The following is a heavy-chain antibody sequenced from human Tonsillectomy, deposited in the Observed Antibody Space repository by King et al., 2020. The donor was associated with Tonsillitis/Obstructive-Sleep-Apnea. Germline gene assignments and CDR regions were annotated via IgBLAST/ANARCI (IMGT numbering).Heavy chain of an antibody. D-gene: IGHD4-17*01. CDR1: GGSISSYY. CDR3: ARGTTVIGPVAFDI. Sequence: QLQESGPGLVKPSETLSLTCTVSGGSISSYYWSWIRQPPGKGLEWIGYIYYSGSTNYNPSLQSRVTISVDTSKNQFSLKLSSVTAADTAVYYCARGTTVIGPVAFDIWGQGTMVTVSS. J-gene: IGHJ3*02. CDR2: IYYSGST. V-gene: IGHV4-59*01.